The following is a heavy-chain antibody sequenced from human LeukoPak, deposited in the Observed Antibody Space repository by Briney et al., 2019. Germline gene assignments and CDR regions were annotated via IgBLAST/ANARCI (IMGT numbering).Heavy chain of an antibody. CDR2: INPNSGGT. J-gene: IGHJ4*02. CDR3: ARVGFVRDTAMGL. CDR1: GYTFTGYY. Sequence: GASVKVSCKASGYTFTGYYMHWVRQAPGQGLEWMGWINPNSGGTNYAQKFQGRVTMTRDMSTSTVYMELSSLRSEDTAVYYCARVGFVRDTAMGLWGQGTLVTVSS. V-gene: IGHV1-2*02. D-gene: IGHD5-18*01.